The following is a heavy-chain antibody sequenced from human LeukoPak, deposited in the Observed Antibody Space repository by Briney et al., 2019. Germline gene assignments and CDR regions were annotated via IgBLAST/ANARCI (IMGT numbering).Heavy chain of an antibody. CDR3: ARDTLKYYYDSSGCFDL. V-gene: IGHV4-4*07. J-gene: IGHJ2*01. Sequence: SETLSLTCTVSGGSISSYYWSWIRQPAGKALEWIGRIYTSGSTNYNPSLKSRVTMSVDTSKNQFSLKLSSVTAADTAVYYCARDTLKYYYDSSGCFDLWGRGTLVTVSS. CDR2: IYTSGST. CDR1: GGSISSYY. D-gene: IGHD3-22*01.